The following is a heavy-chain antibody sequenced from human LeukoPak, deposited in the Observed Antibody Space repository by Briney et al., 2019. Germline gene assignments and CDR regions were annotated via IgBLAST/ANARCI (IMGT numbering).Heavy chain of an antibody. Sequence: ASVKVSCKASGYTFTSYYMHWARQAPGQGLEWMGIINPSGGSTSYAQKFQGRVTMTRDTSTSTVYMELSSLRSEDTAVYYCARDLNYYGSGRSLDYWGQGTLVTVSS. CDR3: ARDLNYYGSGRSLDY. V-gene: IGHV1-46*01. CDR1: GYTFTSYY. D-gene: IGHD3-10*01. CDR2: INPSGGST. J-gene: IGHJ4*02.